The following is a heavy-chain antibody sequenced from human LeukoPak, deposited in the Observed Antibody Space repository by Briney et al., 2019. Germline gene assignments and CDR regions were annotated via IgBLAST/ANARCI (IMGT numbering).Heavy chain of an antibody. Sequence: GGSLRLSCAASGFTFSSYGMHWVRQAPGKGLEWVAVIWYDGSNKYYADSVKGRFTISRDNSKNTLYLQMNSLRAEDTAVYYCAKGRYCSSTSCYALPDYWGQGTLVTVSS. V-gene: IGHV3-33*06. CDR1: GFTFSSYG. CDR2: IWYDGSNK. CDR3: AKGRYCSSTSCYALPDY. D-gene: IGHD2-2*01. J-gene: IGHJ4*02.